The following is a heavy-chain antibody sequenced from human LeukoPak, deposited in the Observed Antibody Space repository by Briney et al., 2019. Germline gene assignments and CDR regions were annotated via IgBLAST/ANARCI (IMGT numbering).Heavy chain of an antibody. V-gene: IGHV1-69*13. CDR3: ASWDTAMLHFDY. J-gene: IGHJ4*02. CDR2: IIPIFGTA. D-gene: IGHD5-18*01. CDR1: GGTFSSYA. Sequence: ASVKVSCKASGGTFSSYAISWVRQAPGQGLEWMGGIIPIFGTANYAQKFQGRVTITAGESTSTAYMELSSLRSEDTAVYYCASWDTAMLHFDYWGQGTLVTVSS.